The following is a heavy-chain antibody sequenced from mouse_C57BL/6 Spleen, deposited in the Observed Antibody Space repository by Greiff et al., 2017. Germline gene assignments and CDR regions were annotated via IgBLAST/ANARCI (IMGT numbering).Heavy chain of an antibody. Sequence: VQLQQPGAELVMPGASVKLSCKASGYTFTSYWMHWVKQRPGQGLEWIGEIDPSDSYTNYNPKFKGKSTLTVDKSSSTAYMQLSSLTSEDAAVYYCVREGYFDVWGTGTTVTVSS. CDR3: VREGYFDV. V-gene: IGHV1-69*01. CDR1: GYTFTSYW. CDR2: IDPSDSYT. J-gene: IGHJ1*03.